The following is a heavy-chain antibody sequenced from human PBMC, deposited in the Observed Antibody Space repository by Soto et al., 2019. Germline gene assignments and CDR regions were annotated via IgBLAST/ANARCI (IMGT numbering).Heavy chain of an antibody. CDR2: INPSGGST. CDR1: GYIFTNHY. D-gene: IGHD3-22*01. Sequence: QVQLVQSGAEVKKPGASVKVSCKASGYIFTNHYIHWVRQAPGQGLEWMGIINPSGGSTHYLQKFQGRVTMTRDTSTSTVYMELSSLRSEDTAVYFCARADYYDSSGFYYDYWGQGTLVTVSS. V-gene: IGHV1-46*01. J-gene: IGHJ4*02. CDR3: ARADYYDSSGFYYDY.